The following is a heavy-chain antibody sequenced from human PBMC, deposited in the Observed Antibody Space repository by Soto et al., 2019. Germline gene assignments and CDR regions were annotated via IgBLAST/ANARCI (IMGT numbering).Heavy chain of an antibody. CDR3: ARRTADSYGDYPYYFDY. CDR2: IYYSGST. Sequence: QVQLQESGPGLVKPSQTLSLTCTVSGGSISSGGYYWSWIRQHPGKGLEWIGYIYYSGSTYYNPSLKSRVTISVDTSKTQCSRKLSSVTAADTAVYYFARRTADSYGDYPYYFDYWGEGTLVTVSS. D-gene: IGHD4-17*01. J-gene: IGHJ4*02. V-gene: IGHV4-31*03. CDR1: GGSISSGGYY.